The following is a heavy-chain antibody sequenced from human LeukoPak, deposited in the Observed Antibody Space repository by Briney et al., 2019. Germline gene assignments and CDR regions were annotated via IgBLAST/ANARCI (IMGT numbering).Heavy chain of an antibody. V-gene: IGHV1-2*02. CDR1: GGTFSSYA. J-gene: IGHJ4*02. CDR2: INPNSGGT. CDR3: AREVSNYFDY. Sequence: GASVKVSCKASGGTFSSYAISWVRQAPGQGLEWMGWINPNSGGTNYAQKFQGRVTMTRDTSISTAYMELSRLRSDDTAVYYCAREVSNYFDYWGQGTLVTVSS. D-gene: IGHD3-16*02.